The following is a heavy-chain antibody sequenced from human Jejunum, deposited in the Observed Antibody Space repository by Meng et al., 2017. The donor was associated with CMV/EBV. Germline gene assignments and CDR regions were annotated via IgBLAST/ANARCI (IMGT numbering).Heavy chain of an antibody. CDR2: ISSSSSYI. V-gene: IGHV3-21*01. D-gene: IGHD1-14*01. CDR3: ARLFTTTFGHSFDI. CDR1: GFPFISYS. J-gene: IGHJ3*02. Sequence: SGFPFISYSMNWVRQAPGKGLEWVSSISSSSSYIYYPDSVRGRFTISRDNAKNSLYMQMNSLRAEDTAVYYCARLFTTTFGHSFDIWGQGTMVTVSS.